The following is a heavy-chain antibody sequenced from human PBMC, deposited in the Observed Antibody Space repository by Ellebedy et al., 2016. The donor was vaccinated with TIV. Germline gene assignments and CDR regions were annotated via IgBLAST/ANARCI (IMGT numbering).Heavy chain of an antibody. J-gene: IGHJ4*02. CDR2: ISYDGSNK. CDR1: GFIFSSYA. Sequence: GESLKISXAASGFIFSSYAMHWVRQAPGKGLEWVAVISYDGSNKYYADSVKGRFTISRDNSKNTLYLQMNSLRAEDTAVYYCARDLFGGVTADYWGQGTLVTVSS. D-gene: IGHD3-16*01. CDR3: ARDLFGGVTADY. V-gene: IGHV3-30-3*01.